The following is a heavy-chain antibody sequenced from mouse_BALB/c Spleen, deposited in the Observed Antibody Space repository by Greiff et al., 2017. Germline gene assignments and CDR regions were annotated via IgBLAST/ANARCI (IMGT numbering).Heavy chain of an antibody. CDR3: ARDGNPFAY. Sequence: EVQLVESGGDLVKPGGSLKLSCAASGFTFSSYAMSWVRQSPEKRLEWVAEISSGGSYTYYPDTVTGRFTISRDNAKNTLYLEMSSLRSEDTAMYYCARDGNPFAYWGQGTLVTVSA. V-gene: IGHV5-9-4*01. CDR2: ISSGGSYT. D-gene: IGHD2-1*01. CDR1: GFTFSSYA. J-gene: IGHJ3*01.